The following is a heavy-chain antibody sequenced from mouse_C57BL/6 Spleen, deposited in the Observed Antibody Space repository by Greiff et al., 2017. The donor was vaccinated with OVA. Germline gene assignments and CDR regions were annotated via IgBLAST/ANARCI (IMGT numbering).Heavy chain of an antibody. V-gene: IGHV3-6*01. D-gene: IGHD1-1*01. CDR1: GYSITSGYY. CDR2: ISYDGSN. J-gene: IGHJ3*01. CDR3: ASLIYYYGSSPFAY. Sequence: VQLKESGPGLVKPSQSLSLTCSVPGYSITSGYYWNWIRQFPGNNLEWMGYISYDGSNNYNPSLKNRISITRDTSKNQFFLKLNSVTTEDTATYYCASLIYYYGSSPFAYWGQGTLVTVSA.